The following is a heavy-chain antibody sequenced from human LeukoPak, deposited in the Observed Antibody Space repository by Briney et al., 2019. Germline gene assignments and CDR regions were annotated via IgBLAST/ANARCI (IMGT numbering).Heavy chain of an antibody. J-gene: IGHJ5*02. CDR1: GGSISSYY. D-gene: IGHD6-19*01. Sequence: SETLSLTCTVSGGSISSYYWSWIRQPPGKGLEWIGYIYYSGSTNYNPSLKSRVTISVDTSKNQFSLKLSSVTAADTAVYYCARAAVAFRNWFDPRGQGTLVTVSS. CDR2: IYYSGST. V-gene: IGHV4-59*01. CDR3: ARAAVAFRNWFDP.